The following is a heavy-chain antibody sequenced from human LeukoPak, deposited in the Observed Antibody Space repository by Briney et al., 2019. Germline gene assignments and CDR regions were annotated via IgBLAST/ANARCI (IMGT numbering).Heavy chain of an antibody. Sequence: GESLRLSCAASGFTFSSYGMHWVRQAPGKGLEWVAFIQYEGSNKYYADSVKGRFTISRDNSKNTLYLQMNSLRAEDTAVYYCAKGIYSYGTRDYFDYWGQGTLVTVSS. D-gene: IGHD5-18*01. CDR1: GFTFSSYG. V-gene: IGHV3-30*02. CDR3: AKGIYSYGTRDYFDY. CDR2: IQYEGSNK. J-gene: IGHJ4*02.